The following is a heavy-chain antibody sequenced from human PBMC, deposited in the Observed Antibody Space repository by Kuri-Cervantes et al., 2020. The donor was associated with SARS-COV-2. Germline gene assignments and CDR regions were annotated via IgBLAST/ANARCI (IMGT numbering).Heavy chain of an antibody. CDR1: ETTFPNYD. V-gene: IGHV1-46*01. D-gene: IGHD6-6*01. J-gene: IGHJ6*03. CDR2: INPSGGST. CDR3: ARERGSSSSGWSVHYYYYYMDV. Sequence: ASVKVSCKAPETTFPNYDINWVRQATGQGLEWMGIINPSGGSTSYAQKFQGRVTMTRDTSTSTVYMELSSLRSEDTAVYYCARERGSSSSGWSVHYYYYYMDVWGKGTTVTVSS.